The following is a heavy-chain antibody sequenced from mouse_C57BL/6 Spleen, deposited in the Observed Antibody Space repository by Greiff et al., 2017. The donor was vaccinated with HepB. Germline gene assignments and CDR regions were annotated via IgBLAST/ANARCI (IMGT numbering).Heavy chain of an antibody. Sequence: EVQLQQSGPELVKPGASVKISCKASGFTFTDYYMNWVKQSHGKSLEWIGDINPNNGGTSYNQKFKGKATLTVDKSSSTAYMELRSLTSEDSAVYYCARSSTMVTSFAYWGQGTLVTVSA. CDR2: INPNNGGT. CDR1: GFTFTDYY. CDR3: ARSSTMVTSFAY. V-gene: IGHV1-26*01. J-gene: IGHJ3*01. D-gene: IGHD2-2*01.